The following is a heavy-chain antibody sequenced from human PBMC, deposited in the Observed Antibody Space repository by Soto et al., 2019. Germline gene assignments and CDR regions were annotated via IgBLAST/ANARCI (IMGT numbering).Heavy chain of an antibody. CDR2: INPNSGGT. CDR1: GYTFTGYY. CDR3: ARDPNYYDNPGALAI. J-gene: IGHJ3*02. D-gene: IGHD3-22*01. V-gene: IGHV1-2*02. Sequence: ASVKVSCKASGYTFTGYYMHWVRQAPGQGLEWMGWINPNSGGTNYAQKVQGRVTMTRDTSISTAYMELSRLRSDDTAVYYCARDPNYYDNPGALAIWGQGTIVTLSS.